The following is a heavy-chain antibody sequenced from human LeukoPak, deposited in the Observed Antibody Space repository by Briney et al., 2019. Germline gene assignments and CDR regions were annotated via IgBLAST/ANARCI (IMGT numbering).Heavy chain of an antibody. V-gene: IGHV4-34*01. Sequence: SETLTLTCAVYIDSFSNYHWNWIRQTPAKGMEWIGEVNESGGTNISPSLRSRVILSVDTSKNQFSLKLISVTVADTAIYYCARGQGATVPRVGKNWFDPWGQGTRVTVPS. CDR1: IDSFSNYH. D-gene: IGHD1-26*01. J-gene: IGHJ5*02. CDR3: ARGQGATVPRVGKNWFDP. CDR2: VNESGGT.